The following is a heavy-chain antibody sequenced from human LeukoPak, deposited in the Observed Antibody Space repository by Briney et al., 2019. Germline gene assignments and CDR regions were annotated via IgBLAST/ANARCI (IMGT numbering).Heavy chain of an antibody. D-gene: IGHD5-12*01. J-gene: IGHJ6*02. V-gene: IGHV3-30*04. Sequence: PGGSLRLSCAASGFTFSSYAMHWVRQAPGKWLEWVAVISYDGSNKYYADSVKGRFTISRDNSKNTLYLQMNSLRGEDTAVYYCAKDFGHLGNSGYDSVYHMDVWGQGTTVTVSS. CDR2: ISYDGSNK. CDR1: GFTFSSYA. CDR3: AKDFGHLGNSGYDSVYHMDV.